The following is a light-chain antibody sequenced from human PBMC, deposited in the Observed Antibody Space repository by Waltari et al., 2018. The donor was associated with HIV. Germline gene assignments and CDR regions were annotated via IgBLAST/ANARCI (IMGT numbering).Light chain of an antibody. Sequence: DIQLTQSPSFLSASVGDRVTITCRASQGISSYLAWYQQQPGKAPKLLIYAASTLQSGVPSRFSGSGSGTEYTLTISSLQPEDFATYYCQHLNTYPRVFTFGPGTKVDIK. J-gene: IGKJ3*01. CDR2: AAS. CDR3: QHLNTYPRVFT. CDR1: QGISSY. V-gene: IGKV1-9*01.